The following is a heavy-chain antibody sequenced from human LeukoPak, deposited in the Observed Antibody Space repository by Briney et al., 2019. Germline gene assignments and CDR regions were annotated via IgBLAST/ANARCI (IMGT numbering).Heavy chain of an antibody. D-gene: IGHD6-13*01. CDR1: GGTFSSYA. J-gene: IGHJ4*02. CDR3: AREGFGGGRIAAAGYYFDY. V-gene: IGHV1-69*13. Sequence: SVKVSCKASGGTFSSYAISWVRQAPGQGLEWMGGIIPIFGTANYAQKFQGRVTITADESTSTAYMELSSLRSEDTAVYYCAREGFGGGRIAAAGYYFDYWGQGTLVTVSS. CDR2: IIPIFGTA.